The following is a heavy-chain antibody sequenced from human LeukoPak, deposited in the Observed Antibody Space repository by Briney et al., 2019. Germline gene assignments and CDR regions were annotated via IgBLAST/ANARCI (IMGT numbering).Heavy chain of an antibody. D-gene: IGHD6-19*01. Sequence: SETLFLTCTVSGGSISSSSYYWGWIRQPPGKGLEWIGSIYYSGSTYYNPSLKSRVTISVDTSKNQFSLELSSVTAADTAVYYCARSHSSGWYYDAFDIWGQGTMVTVSS. CDR1: GGSISSSSYY. CDR3: ARSHSSGWYYDAFDI. J-gene: IGHJ3*02. V-gene: IGHV4-39*01. CDR2: IYYSGST.